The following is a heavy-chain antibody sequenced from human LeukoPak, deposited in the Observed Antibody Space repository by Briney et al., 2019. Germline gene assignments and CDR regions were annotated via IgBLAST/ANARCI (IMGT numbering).Heavy chain of an antibody. D-gene: IGHD5-18*01. CDR3: AKDRTSGYSYGYYFDY. V-gene: IGHV3-30*18. CDR2: ISYDGSNK. J-gene: IGHJ4*02. Sequence: GGSLRLSCAASGFTFSSYGMHWVRQAPGKGLESVAVISYDGSNKYYADSVKGRFTISRDNSKNTLYLQMNSLRAEDTAVYCAKDRTSGYSYGYYFDYWGQGTLVTVSS. CDR1: GFTFSSYG.